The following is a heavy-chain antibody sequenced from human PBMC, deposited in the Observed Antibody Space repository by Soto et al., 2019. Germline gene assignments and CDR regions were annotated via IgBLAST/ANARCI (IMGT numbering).Heavy chain of an antibody. D-gene: IGHD3-9*01. CDR2: VNPKRGDA. J-gene: IGHJ2*01. CDR3: ARDPGLPGRYWYFDL. CDR1: GYKFTDYY. Sequence: QVVLVQSGAEVKKPGDSVKVSCKSSGYKFTDYYIHWVRQAPGQGPEWMGWVNPKRGDAVYAQKFQGWVTMTRDTATTTAYLEVNRVKPDDTAVYFCARDPGLPGRYWYFDLWGRGTLVTVSS. V-gene: IGHV1-2*04.